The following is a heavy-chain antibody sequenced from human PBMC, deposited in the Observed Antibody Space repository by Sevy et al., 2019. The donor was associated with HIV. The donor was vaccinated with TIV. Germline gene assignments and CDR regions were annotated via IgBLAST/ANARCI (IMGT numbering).Heavy chain of an antibody. V-gene: IGHV3-49*03. CDR2: IRRNSHEPYGGTT. Sequence: GGSLRLSCTSSGFTFGDYAMSWFRQAPGKGLEWVAFIRRNSHEPYGGTTEYAAYVKGRFSISTDDSKSIAYLQMNSLKTEDTAVYYCTRPLATADTPEYFFDYWGQGILVTVSS. CDR3: TRPLATADTPEYFFDY. CDR1: GFTFGDYA. J-gene: IGHJ4*02. D-gene: IGHD5-12*01.